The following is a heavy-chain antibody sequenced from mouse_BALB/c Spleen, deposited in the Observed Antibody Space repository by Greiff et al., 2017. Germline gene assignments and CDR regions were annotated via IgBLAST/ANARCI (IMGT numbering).Heavy chain of an antibody. J-gene: IGHJ1*01. V-gene: IGHV3-6*02. CDR1: GYSITSGYY. CDR3: ARALYWYFDV. Sequence: DVQLQESGPGLVKPSQSLSLTCSVTGYSITSGYYWNWIRQFPGNKLEWMGYISYDGSNNYNPSLKNRISITRDTSKNQFFLKLNSVTTEDTATYYCARALYWYFDVWGAGTTVTVSS. CDR2: ISYDGSN.